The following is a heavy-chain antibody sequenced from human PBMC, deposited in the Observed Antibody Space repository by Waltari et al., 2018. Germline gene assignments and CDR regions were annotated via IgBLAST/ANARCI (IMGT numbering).Heavy chain of an antibody. V-gene: IGHV1-69*01. CDR2: IIPIFGTT. CDR3: ARGGIIMVRGVIDYYYYYGMDV. D-gene: IGHD3-10*01. CDR1: GGTFSNYA. Sequence: QVQLVQSGAEVKKPGSSVKVSCKASGGTFSNYAISWVRQAPGQGIEWMGGIIPIFGTTNHAQKFQGRVTITADESTSTAYMELNSLRSEDTAVYYCARGGIIMVRGVIDYYYYYGMDVWGQGATVTVSS. J-gene: IGHJ6*02.